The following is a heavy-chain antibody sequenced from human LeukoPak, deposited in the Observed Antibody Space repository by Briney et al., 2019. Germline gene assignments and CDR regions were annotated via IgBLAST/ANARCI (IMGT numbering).Heavy chain of an antibody. J-gene: IGHJ3*02. D-gene: IGHD3-9*01. CDR3: ARATVDKYYDILTGSGAFDI. V-gene: IGHV4-59*01. Sequence: PSETLSLTCTVSGGSISSYYWSWIRQPPGKGLEWIGYIYYSGSTNYNPSLKSRVTISVDTSKNQFSLKLSSVTAADTAVYYCARATVDKYYDILTGSGAFDIWGQGTMVTVSS. CDR1: GGSISSYY. CDR2: IYYSGST.